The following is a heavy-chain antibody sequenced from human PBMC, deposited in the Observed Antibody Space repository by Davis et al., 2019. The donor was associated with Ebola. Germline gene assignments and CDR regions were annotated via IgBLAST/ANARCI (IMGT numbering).Heavy chain of an antibody. J-gene: IGHJ4*02. CDR3: ARAQEMATNVPGY. CDR1: GLTFSGYS. V-gene: IGHV3-21*01. D-gene: IGHD5-24*01. CDR2: IRSRSNYI. Sequence: PGGSLRLSCAASGLTFSGYSVNWVRQAPGHRLHSVSSIRSRSNYIYYADSLKGRFTISRDNAKNSVYLEMNSLRAEDTAVYYCARAQEMATNVPGYWGQGTVVIVSS.